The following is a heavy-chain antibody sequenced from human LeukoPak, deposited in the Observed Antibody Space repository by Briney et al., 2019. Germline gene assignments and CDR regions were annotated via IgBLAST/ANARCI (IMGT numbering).Heavy chain of an antibody. V-gene: IGHV4-38-2*02. D-gene: IGHD3-9*01. J-gene: IGHJ4*02. CDR2: FYHRGST. CDR1: GYSISSGYN. Sequence: SETLSLTCTVSGYSISSGYNWGWIRPSPGKGLEWIASFYHRGSTYYNPSLRSRVTISMDTSTKQFSLKLTSVTAADTALYYCARDLYYNDLLIGSYVHEGFDFWGQGTLVAVSS. CDR3: ARDLYYNDLLIGSYVHEGFDF.